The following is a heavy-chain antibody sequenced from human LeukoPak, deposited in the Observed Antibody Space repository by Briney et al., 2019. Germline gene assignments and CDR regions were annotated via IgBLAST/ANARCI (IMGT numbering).Heavy chain of an antibody. CDR1: GGSISNYY. J-gene: IGHJ4*02. CDR2: IYSSGSS. V-gene: IGHV4-59*08. CDR3: ARHKGYDLLTGFYLFDF. Sequence: SETLSLTCTVSGGSISNYYWSWIRQPPGKGLEWIAYIYSSGSSHYNPSLQSRVTISVDTSNSLFSLKLSSVTAADTAVYYCARHKGYDLLTGFYLFDFWGQGFLVTVSS. D-gene: IGHD3-9*01.